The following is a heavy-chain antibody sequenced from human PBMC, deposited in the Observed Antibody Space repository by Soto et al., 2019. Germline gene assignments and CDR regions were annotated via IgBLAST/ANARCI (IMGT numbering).Heavy chain of an antibody. CDR3: ARAYYYDSSGPGGD. CDR1: GFTFSSYA. J-gene: IGHJ4*02. CDR2: ISYDGSNK. D-gene: IGHD3-22*01. V-gene: IGHV3-30-3*01. Sequence: QVQLVESGGGVVQPGRSLRLSCAASGFTFSSYAMHWVRQAPGKGLEWVAVISYDGSNKYYADSVKGRFTISRDNSKNTLYLQMNSLRDEDTTVYFCARAYYYDSSGPGGDWGQGTLVTVSS.